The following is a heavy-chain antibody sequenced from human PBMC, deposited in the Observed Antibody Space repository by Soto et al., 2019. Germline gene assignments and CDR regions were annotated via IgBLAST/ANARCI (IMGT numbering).Heavy chain of an antibody. CDR2: ISYDGNNK. J-gene: IGHJ4*02. CDR3: AKSVYNWNDGFFDY. D-gene: IGHD1-1*01. V-gene: IGHV3-30*18. CDR1: GFTFSTYG. Sequence: QVQLVESGGGVVQPGRSLRLSCAASGFTFSTYGMHWVRQAPGKGLEWVAVISYDGNNKYYADSVKGRFTISRDSSENTLYLQMNSLRAEDTAVYYCAKSVYNWNDGFFDYWGQGTLVTVCS.